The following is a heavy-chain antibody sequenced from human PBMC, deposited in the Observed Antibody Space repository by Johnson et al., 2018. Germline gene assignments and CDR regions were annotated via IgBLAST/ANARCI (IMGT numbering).Heavy chain of an antibody. CDR1: GFTFSAYW. V-gene: IGHV3-7*01. CDR3: ATSGDGAVDI. CDR2: IKQDGSEK. Sequence: VQLVQSGGGLVQPGGSLRLSCAASGFTFSAYWMSWVRQAPGKGLEWVANIKQDGSEKYFVDSVKGRFASSRDNAKTSLFLQMNSLRAEDTAVYYCATSGDGAVDIWGQGTMVTVSS. J-gene: IGHJ3*02. D-gene: IGHD2-21*01.